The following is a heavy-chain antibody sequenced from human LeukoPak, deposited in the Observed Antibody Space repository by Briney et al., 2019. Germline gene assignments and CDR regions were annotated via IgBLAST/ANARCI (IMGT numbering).Heavy chain of an antibody. Sequence: GGSLRLSCAASGFTFSDYALGWVRQAPGRGLEWVATLSGSGAGTYYSDSVQGRFTISRDNSKRTLFLQMNSLRAEDTALYYCAKGPIAVAGTWYFDSWGQGTLVIVSS. V-gene: IGHV3-23*01. D-gene: IGHD6-19*01. CDR2: LSGSGAGT. CDR3: AKGPIAVAGTWYFDS. J-gene: IGHJ4*02. CDR1: GFTFSDYA.